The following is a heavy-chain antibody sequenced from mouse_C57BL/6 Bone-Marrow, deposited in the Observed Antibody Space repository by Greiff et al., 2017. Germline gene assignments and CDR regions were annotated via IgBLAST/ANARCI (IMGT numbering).Heavy chain of an antibody. CDR3: AREGYYGSSYDYFDY. D-gene: IGHD1-1*01. V-gene: IGHV1-9*01. CDR1: GYTFTGYW. Sequence: VKVVESGAELMKPGASVKLSCKATGYTFTGYWIEWVKQRPGHGLEWIGEILPGSGSTNYNEKFKGKATFTADTSSNTAYMQLSSLTTEDSAIEYYAREGYYGSSYDYFDYWGQGTTLTVSS. CDR2: ILPGSGST. J-gene: IGHJ2*01.